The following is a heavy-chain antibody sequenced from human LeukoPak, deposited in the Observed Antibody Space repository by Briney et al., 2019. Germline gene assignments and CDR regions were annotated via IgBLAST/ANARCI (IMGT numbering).Heavy chain of an antibody. J-gene: IGHJ4*02. CDR2: IYPGGSDT. CDR3: ARLLNYYGSGSDRWYFDY. D-gene: IGHD3-10*01. CDR1: GYSFISYW. V-gene: IGHV5-51*01. Sequence: GESLKISCKGSGYSFISYWIGWVRQMPGKGLEWMGIIYPGGSDTRYSPSFQGQATISVDKSFTTAYLQWSSLKASDTAMYYCARLLNYYGSGSDRWYFDYWGQGTLVTVSS.